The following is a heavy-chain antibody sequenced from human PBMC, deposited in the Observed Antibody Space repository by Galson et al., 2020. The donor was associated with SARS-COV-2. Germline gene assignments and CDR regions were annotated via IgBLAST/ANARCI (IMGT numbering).Heavy chain of an antibody. V-gene: IGHV4-31*03. Sequence: ETSETLSLTCNVSGGSISSGGYYWSWIRQHPGKGLAWIGYIYYSGSTYYNPSLKSRVTISVDTSKNQFSLKLTSVTAADTAVYYCARLYYYDSRGYLHWFDPWGQGTLVTVSS. J-gene: IGHJ5*02. CDR2: IYYSGST. D-gene: IGHD3-22*01. CDR3: ARLYYYDSRGYLHWFDP. CDR1: GGSISSGGYY.